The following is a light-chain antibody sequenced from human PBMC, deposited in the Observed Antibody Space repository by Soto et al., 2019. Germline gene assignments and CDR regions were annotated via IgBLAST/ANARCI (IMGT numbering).Light chain of an antibody. V-gene: IGLV2-14*01. CDR3: SAYRRGIIV. Sequence: QSALTQPPSASGSPGQSVTISCTGTNNDVGGHMYVSWYQHQAGKVPKLIIYEIDNRPSGVSDRFSGSKSGNTASLTISGIQAEDEAAYYCSAYRRGIIVFGGGTKRPVL. J-gene: IGLJ2*01. CDR1: NNDVGGHMY. CDR2: EID.